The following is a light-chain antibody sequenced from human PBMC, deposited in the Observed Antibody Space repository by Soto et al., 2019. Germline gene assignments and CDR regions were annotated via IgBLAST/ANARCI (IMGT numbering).Light chain of an antibody. CDR2: EVS. J-gene: IGLJ3*02. CDR3: SSYTSSSTRV. Sequence: QSALTQPASVSGSPGQSTTSSCTGTSSDVGGYNYVSWYQQHPGKAPKLMIYEVSNRPSGVSNRFSGSKSGNTASLTISGLQAEDEADYYCSSYTSSSTRVFGGGTKLTVL. V-gene: IGLV2-14*01. CDR1: SSDVGGYNY.